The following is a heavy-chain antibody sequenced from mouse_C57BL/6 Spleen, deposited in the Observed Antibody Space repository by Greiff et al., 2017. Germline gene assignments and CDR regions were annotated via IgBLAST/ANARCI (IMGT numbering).Heavy chain of an antibody. D-gene: IGHD1-1*01. CDR1: GYSITSDY. CDR2: ISYSGST. J-gene: IGHJ4*01. Sequence: EVKLMESGPGLAKPSQTLSLTCSVTGYSITSDYWNWIRKFPGNKLEYMGYISYSGSTYYNPSLKSRISITRDTSKNQYYLQLNSVTTEDTATYYCARSYGSSFYYYAMDYWGQGTSVTVSS. V-gene: IGHV3-8*01. CDR3: ARSYGSSFYYYAMDY.